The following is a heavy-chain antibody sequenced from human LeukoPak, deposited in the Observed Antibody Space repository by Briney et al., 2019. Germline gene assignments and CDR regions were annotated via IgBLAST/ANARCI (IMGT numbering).Heavy chain of an antibody. CDR3: ARQREDSSGWQRSYYFDY. J-gene: IGHJ4*02. CDR1: GGSFSGYY. V-gene: IGHV4-59*08. Sequence: PSETLSLTCAVYGGSFSGYYWSWIRQPPGKGVEGIGYIYYSGSTNYNPSLKSRVTISVDTSKNQFSLKLSSVTAADTAVYYCARQREDSSGWQRSYYFDYWGQGTLVTVSS. CDR2: IYYSGST. D-gene: IGHD6-19*01.